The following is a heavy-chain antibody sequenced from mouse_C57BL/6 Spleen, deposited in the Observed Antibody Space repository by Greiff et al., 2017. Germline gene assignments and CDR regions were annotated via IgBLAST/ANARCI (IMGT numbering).Heavy chain of an antibody. CDR3: ARGEGGYFDV. V-gene: IGHV1-61*01. CDR1: GYTFTSYW. J-gene: IGHJ1*03. CDR2: IYPSDSET. Sequence: VQLQQPGAELVRPGSSVKLSCKASGYTFTSYWMDWVKQRPGQGLEWIGNIYPSDSETHYNQKFKDKATLTVDKSSSTAYMQRSSLTSEDSAVYYCARGEGGYFDVWGTGTTVTVSS.